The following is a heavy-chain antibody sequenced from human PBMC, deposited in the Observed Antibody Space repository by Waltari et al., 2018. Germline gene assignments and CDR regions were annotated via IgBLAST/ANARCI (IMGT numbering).Heavy chain of an antibody. Sequence: EVQLVESGGGLIQPGGSLRLSCAASGFTVSSTYMGWVRQAPGKGLEWVSVIYIGGSTFYADPVKGRFTISRDNSKNTLYLQMNSLRDEDTAVYYCVREWGGYWGQGTLVTVSS. CDR3: VREWGGY. J-gene: IGHJ4*02. V-gene: IGHV3-53*01. CDR2: IYIGGST. CDR1: GFTVSSTY. D-gene: IGHD3-16*01.